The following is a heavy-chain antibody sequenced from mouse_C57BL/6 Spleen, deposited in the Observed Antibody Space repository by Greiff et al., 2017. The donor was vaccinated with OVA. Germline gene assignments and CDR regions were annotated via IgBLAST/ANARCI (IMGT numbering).Heavy chain of an antibody. J-gene: IGHJ2*01. CDR1: GYAFSSYW. Sequence: VKLMESGAELVKPGASVKISCKASGYAFSSYWMNWVKQRPGKGLEWIGQIYPGDGDTNYNGKFKGKATLTADKSSSTAYMQLSSLTSEDSAVYFCARGWDEDYFDYWGQGTTLTVSS. D-gene: IGHD4-1*01. CDR3: ARGWDEDYFDY. CDR2: IYPGDGDT. V-gene: IGHV1-80*01.